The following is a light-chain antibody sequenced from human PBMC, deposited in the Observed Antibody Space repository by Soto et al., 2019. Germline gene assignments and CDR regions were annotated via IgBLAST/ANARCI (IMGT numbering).Light chain of an antibody. CDR2: RAS. Sequence: EVVMTQSPATLSVSPGERATLSCRASQSVSSNLAWYQQKPGQAPRLLIYRASTRATGVPARFSGSGAGTDCTLTISSLQSEDFAVYYCQHYNNWPPWTFGRGTKVEIK. CDR3: QHYNNWPPWT. V-gene: IGKV3-15*01. J-gene: IGKJ1*01. CDR1: QSVSSN.